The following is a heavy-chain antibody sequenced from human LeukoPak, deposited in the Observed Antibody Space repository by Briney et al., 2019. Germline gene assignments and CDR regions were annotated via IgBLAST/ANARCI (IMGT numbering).Heavy chain of an antibody. CDR2: ISSSGSTI. CDR3: AKDRCSNGIGCYYYYMDV. Sequence: GGSLRLSCAASGFTFSSYEMNWVRQAPGKGLEWVSYISSSGSTIYYADSVKGRFTISRDNAKNSLYLQMNSLRAEDTAVYCCAKDRCSNGIGCYYYYMDVWGKGTTVTISS. J-gene: IGHJ6*03. D-gene: IGHD2-8*01. V-gene: IGHV3-48*03. CDR1: GFTFSSYE.